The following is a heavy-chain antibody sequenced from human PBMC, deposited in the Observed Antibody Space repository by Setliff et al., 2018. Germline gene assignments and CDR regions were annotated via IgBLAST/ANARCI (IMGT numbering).Heavy chain of an antibody. CDR1: GDSMTRGDFY. V-gene: IGHV4-31*03. D-gene: IGHD2-8*01. CDR3: ATTNWDYYYMDV. Sequence: TLSLTCTVSGDSMTRGDFYWSWIRQHRPKGPEWIGYISNSGRTYYNPSLKSRVAISVDTSKKQLSLRLSSVTAADTAVYYCATTNWDYYYMDVWGKGSMVTVSS. CDR2: ISNSGRT. J-gene: IGHJ6*03.